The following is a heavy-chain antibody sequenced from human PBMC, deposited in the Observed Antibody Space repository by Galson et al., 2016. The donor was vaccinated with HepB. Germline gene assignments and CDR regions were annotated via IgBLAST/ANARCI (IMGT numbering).Heavy chain of an antibody. Sequence: SLRLSCAGSGFTSDDHAMHWVRQVPGKGLEWVSGISWNSDIIDYAGSVKGRFTISRDNAKNSLYLQMNSLRPEDTALYYCAKTPGYCGRGGCSDRGYFDSWGQGALVTVSS. D-gene: IGHD2-21*01. J-gene: IGHJ4*02. CDR3: AKTPGYCGRGGCSDRGYFDS. CDR2: ISWNSDII. CDR1: GFTSDDHA. V-gene: IGHV3-9*02.